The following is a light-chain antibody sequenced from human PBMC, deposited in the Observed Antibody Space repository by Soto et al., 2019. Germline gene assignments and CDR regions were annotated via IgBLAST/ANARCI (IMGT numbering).Light chain of an antibody. CDR1: QDISNY. V-gene: IGKV1-33*01. CDR3: QQYDNLSTWT. CDR2: DAS. J-gene: IGKJ1*01. Sequence: DIQMTQSPSSLSASVGDRVTITCQASQDISNYLNWYQQKPGKAPKLLIYDASNLETGVPSRFSGSGSGTDFTFTISSRQPEDIATYYCQQYDNLSTWTFGQGTKVEIK.